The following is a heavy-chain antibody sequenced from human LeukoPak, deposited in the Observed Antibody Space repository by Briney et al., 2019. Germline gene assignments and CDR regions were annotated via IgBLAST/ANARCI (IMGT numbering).Heavy chain of an antibody. V-gene: IGHV3-23*01. CDR2: ISGSGGST. CDR3: AKGGSSWPTPEDY. Sequence: GGSLRLSCAASVFTFSSYSMSWVHQAPWKGQEWVSAISGSGGSTYYEDSVKGRFTISRDNSKNTLYLQMNNLRAEDTAVYYCAKGGSSWPTPEDYWGQGTLVTVSS. D-gene: IGHD6-13*01. J-gene: IGHJ4*02. CDR1: VFTFSSYS.